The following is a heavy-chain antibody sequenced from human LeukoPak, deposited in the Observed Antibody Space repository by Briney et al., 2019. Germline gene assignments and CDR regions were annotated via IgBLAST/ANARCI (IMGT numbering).Heavy chain of an antibody. Sequence: GGSLRLSCAASGFTFSSYWMHWVRQAPGKWLVWVSRINSDGSSTSYADSVKGRFTISRDNAKNTLYLQMNSLRAEDTAVYYCAILQAFDIWGQGTMVTVSS. J-gene: IGHJ3*02. CDR2: INSDGSST. V-gene: IGHV3-74*01. CDR1: GFTFSSYW. CDR3: AILQAFDI.